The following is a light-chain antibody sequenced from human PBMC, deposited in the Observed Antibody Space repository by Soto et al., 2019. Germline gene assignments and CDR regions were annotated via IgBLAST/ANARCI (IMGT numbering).Light chain of an antibody. Sequence: DIVMTHSPLSLPVTPGEPASISCRSSQSLRHSNGYNYLDWYLQKPGQSPQLLIYLGSNRASGVPDRFSGSGSGTDFSLKISRVEAEDVGVYYCMQALQTPLTFGGGTKVDIK. CDR2: LGS. J-gene: IGKJ4*01. CDR1: QSLRHSNGYNY. V-gene: IGKV2-28*01. CDR3: MQALQTPLT.